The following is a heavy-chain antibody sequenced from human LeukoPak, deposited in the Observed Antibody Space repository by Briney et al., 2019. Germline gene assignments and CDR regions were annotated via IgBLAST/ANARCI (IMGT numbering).Heavy chain of an antibody. J-gene: IGHJ4*02. D-gene: IGHD2-21*02. CDR2: IRYDGSNK. CDR3: AKDSEGYCGGDCYFDY. CDR1: GFTFSSYG. V-gene: IGHV3-30*02. Sequence: GGSLRLSCAASGFTFSSYGMHWVRQAPGKGLEWVAFIRYDGSNKYYADSVKGRFTISRDNSKNTLYLQMNSLRAEDTAVYYCAKDSEGYCGGDCYFDYWGQGTLVTVSS.